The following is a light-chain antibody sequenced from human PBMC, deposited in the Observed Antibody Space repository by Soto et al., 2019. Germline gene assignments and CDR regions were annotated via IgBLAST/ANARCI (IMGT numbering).Light chain of an antibody. V-gene: IGLV1-51*02. CDR1: SSNIGNNY. CDR3: GTWDSSLSAWV. Sequence: QSVLTQPPSVSAAPGQKVTISCSGSSSNIGNNYVSWYQHLPGTAPKLLIYENNKRPSGIPDRFSGSKYGTSATLGITGLQAGDEADYYCGTWDSSLSAWVFGGGTKVTVL. J-gene: IGLJ3*02. CDR2: ENN.